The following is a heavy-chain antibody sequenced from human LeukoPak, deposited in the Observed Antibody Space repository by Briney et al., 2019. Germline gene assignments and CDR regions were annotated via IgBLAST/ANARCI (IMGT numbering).Heavy chain of an antibody. J-gene: IGHJ4*02. CDR1: GFTFGSYG. V-gene: IGHV3-30*18. D-gene: IGHD3-9*01. CDR3: AKDLARLRYFDWLLLDY. CDR2: ISYDGSNK. Sequence: GGSLRLSCAASGFTFGSYGMHWVRQAPGKGLEWVAVISYDGSNKYYADSVKGRFTISRDNSKNTLYLQMNSLRAEDTAVYYCAKDLARLRYFDWLLLDYWGQGTLVTVSS.